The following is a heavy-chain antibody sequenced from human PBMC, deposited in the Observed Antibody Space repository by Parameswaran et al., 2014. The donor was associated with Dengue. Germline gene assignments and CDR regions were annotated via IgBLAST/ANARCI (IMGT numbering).Heavy chain of an antibody. Sequence: WVRQALDKGLEWMGLDQHQRLGTQRTAQGFTERFVFSLDTSVSTAYLQISSLKAEDTAVYYCAREWRNYNFWSGYYTNNWFDPWGQGTLVTVSS. CDR3: AREWRNYNFWSGYYTNNWFDP. J-gene: IGHJ5*02. V-gene: IGHV7-4-1*02. CDR2: QHQRLGT. D-gene: IGHD3-3*01.